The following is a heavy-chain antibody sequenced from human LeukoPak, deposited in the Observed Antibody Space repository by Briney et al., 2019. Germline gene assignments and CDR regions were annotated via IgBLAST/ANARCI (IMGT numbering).Heavy chain of an antibody. CDR3: AKAGPYYFDY. Sequence: PGGSLRLSCAASGFTFSSYAMSWVRQAPGEGLESLSSISSSSRYIYYADSVKGRFTISRDNAKNSLCLQMNSLRAEDTAVYYCAKAGPYYFDYWGQGTLVTVSS. V-gene: IGHV3-21*04. CDR2: ISSSSRYI. CDR1: GFTFSSYA. J-gene: IGHJ4*02.